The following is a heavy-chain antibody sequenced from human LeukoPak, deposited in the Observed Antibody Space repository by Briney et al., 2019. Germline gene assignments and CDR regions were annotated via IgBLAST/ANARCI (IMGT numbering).Heavy chain of an antibody. CDR3: ARVEYYYDSSGYYPFDI. Sequence: SETLSLTCTVSGGSISSYYWSWIRQPPGKGLEWIGYIYYSGSTNYNPSLKSRVTISVDTSKNQFSLKLSSVTAADTAVYYCARVEYYYDSSGYYPFDIWGQGTMVTVSS. CDR2: IYYSGST. D-gene: IGHD3-22*01. CDR1: GGSISSYY. V-gene: IGHV4-59*12. J-gene: IGHJ3*02.